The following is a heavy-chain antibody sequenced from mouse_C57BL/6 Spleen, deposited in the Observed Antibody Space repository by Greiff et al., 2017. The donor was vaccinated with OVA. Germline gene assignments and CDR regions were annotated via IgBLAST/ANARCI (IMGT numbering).Heavy chain of an antibody. CDR1: GFSFTSYY. Sequence: VQLQQSGPELVKPGASVKISCKASGFSFTSYYIHWVKQRPGQGLEWIGWIYPGSGNTKYNEKFKGKATLTADTSSSTAYMQLSSLTSEDSAVYYCARGDYDETGFAYWGKGTLVTVSA. CDR3: ARGDYDETGFAY. CDR2: IYPGSGNT. D-gene: IGHD2-4*01. J-gene: IGHJ3*01. V-gene: IGHV1-66*01.